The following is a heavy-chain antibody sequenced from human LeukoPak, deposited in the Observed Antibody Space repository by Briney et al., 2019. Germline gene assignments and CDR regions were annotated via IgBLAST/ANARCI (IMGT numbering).Heavy chain of an antibody. CDR1: GFTFSDYY. CDR3: ARGGTYYYDSSGRLKDYYMDV. CDR2: ISSSGSTI. J-gene: IGHJ6*03. D-gene: IGHD3-22*01. Sequence: GGSLRLSCAASGFTFSDYYMSWIRQAPGKGLEWVSYISSSGSTIYYADSVKGRFTISRDNAKNSLYLQMNSLRAEDTAVYYCARGGTYYYDSSGRLKDYYMDVWGKGTTVTVSS. V-gene: IGHV3-11*04.